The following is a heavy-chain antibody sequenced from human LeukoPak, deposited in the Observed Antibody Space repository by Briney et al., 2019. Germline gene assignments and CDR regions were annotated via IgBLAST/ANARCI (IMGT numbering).Heavy chain of an antibody. J-gene: IGHJ5*02. CDR2: IYYSGST. D-gene: IGHD1-26*01. Sequence: SETLSFTCTVSGGSISSYYWSWIRQPPGKGLEWIGYIYYSGSTNYNPSLKSRVTISVDTSKNQFSLKLSSVTAADTAVYYCARASIVGATDWFDPWGQGTVVTVSS. V-gene: IGHV4-59*01. CDR3: ARASIVGATDWFDP. CDR1: GGSISSYY.